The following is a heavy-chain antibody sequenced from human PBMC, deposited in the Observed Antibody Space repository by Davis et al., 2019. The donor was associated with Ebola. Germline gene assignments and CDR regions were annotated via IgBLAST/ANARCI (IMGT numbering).Heavy chain of an antibody. V-gene: IGHV4-61*01. Sequence: GSLRLSCTVSGGSISSSSYYWSWIRQPPGKGLEWIGYIYYSGSTNYNPSLKSRVTISVDTSKNQFSLKLSSVTAADTAVYYCASVSSSSSLVFDYWGQGTLVTVSS. D-gene: IGHD6-6*01. CDR3: ASVSSSSSLVFDY. CDR1: GGSISSSSYY. CDR2: IYYSGST. J-gene: IGHJ4*02.